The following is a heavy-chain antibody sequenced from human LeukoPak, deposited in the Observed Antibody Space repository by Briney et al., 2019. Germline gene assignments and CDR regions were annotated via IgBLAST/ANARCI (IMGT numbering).Heavy chain of an antibody. V-gene: IGHV3-66*01. CDR1: GFTFSSYS. J-gene: IGHJ6*02. Sequence: PGGSLRLSCAASGFTFSSYSMNWVRQAPGKGLEWVSVIYSGGSTYYADSVKGRFTISRDNSKNTLYLQMNSLRAEDTAVYYCARAPPSVVVYYYGMDVWGQGTTVTVSS. CDR3: ARAPPSVVVYYYGMDV. CDR2: IYSGGST. D-gene: IGHD2-2*01.